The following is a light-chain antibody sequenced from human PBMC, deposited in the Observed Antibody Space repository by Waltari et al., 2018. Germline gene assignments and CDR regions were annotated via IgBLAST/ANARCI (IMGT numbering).Light chain of an antibody. CDR1: SSDIGSYNV. V-gene: IGLV2-23*02. Sequence: QSALTQPASVSGSRGQSITISCTGSSSDIGSYNVVSWYQHHPGKAPKILIYGVNNRPSGVSNRFSGSKSGNTASLTISGLQAEDEADYYCSSYAGSVVFGGGTKLTVL. CDR3: SSYAGSVV. J-gene: IGLJ3*02. CDR2: GVN.